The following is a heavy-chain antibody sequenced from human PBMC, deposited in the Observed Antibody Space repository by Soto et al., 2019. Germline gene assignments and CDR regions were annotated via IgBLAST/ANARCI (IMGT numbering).Heavy chain of an antibody. D-gene: IGHD6-19*01. CDR1: GFTFSSYG. J-gene: IGHJ2*01. V-gene: IGHV3-33*01. CDR3: ARIPQIAVAGTRFGYFDR. Sequence: QVQLEESGGGVVQPGRSLRLSCAASGFTFSSYGMHWVRQAPGKGLEWVAVIWYDGSNKYYADSVKGRFTISRDNSKNTLSLQMNSLGAEDTAVYYCARIPQIAVAGTRFGYFDRWGRGTLVTVSS. CDR2: IWYDGSNK.